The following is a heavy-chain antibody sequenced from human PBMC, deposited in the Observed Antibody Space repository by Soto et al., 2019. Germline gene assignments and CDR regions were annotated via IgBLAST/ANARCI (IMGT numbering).Heavy chain of an antibody. CDR3: ARGVGGYCRDIDY. CDR1: GGSFSGYY. D-gene: IGHD1-26*01. V-gene: IGHV4-34*01. Sequence: QVQLQQWGAGLLKPSETLSLTCAVYGGSFSGYYWSWIRQPPGKGLEWIGEINHSESTNYNPSLKSRATISVDTSKNQFSLKLTSVTAADTAVYYWARGVGGYCRDIDYWGQGTLVTVPS. J-gene: IGHJ4*02. CDR2: INHSEST.